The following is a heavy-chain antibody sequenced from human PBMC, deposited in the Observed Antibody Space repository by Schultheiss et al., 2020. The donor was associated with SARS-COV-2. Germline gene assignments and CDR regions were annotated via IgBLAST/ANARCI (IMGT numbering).Heavy chain of an antibody. V-gene: IGHV1-2*02. CDR2: INPNSGGT. CDR1: GYTFTGYY. D-gene: IGHD5-18*01. Sequence: VKVSCKASGYTFTGYYMHWVRQAPGQGLEWMGWINPNSGGTNYAQKFQGRVTMTRDTSISTAYMELSRLRSDDTAVYYCARFDSYGPNWFDPWGQGTLVTVSS. J-gene: IGHJ5*02. CDR3: ARFDSYGPNWFDP.